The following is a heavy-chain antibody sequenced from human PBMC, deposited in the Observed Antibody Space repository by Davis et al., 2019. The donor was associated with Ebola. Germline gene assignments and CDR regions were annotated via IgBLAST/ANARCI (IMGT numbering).Heavy chain of an antibody. V-gene: IGHV1-18*01. CDR1: GYTFTSYG. Sequence: ASVKVSCKASGYTFTSYGISWVRQAPGQGLEWMGWISAYNGNTNYAQKLQGRVTMTTDTSTSTAYMELRSLRSDDTAVYYCARDVWGRVVVPAYYYYYMDVWGKGTTVTVSS. J-gene: IGHJ6*03. CDR2: ISAYNGNT. CDR3: ARDVWGRVVVPAYYYYYMDV. D-gene: IGHD2-2*01.